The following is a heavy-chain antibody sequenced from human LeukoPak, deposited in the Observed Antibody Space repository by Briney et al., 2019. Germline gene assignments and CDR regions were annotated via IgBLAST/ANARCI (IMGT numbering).Heavy chain of an antibody. CDR1: GFTFRSYW. CDR3: AREAMVRGVPDAFDL. V-gene: IGHV3-7*01. CDR2: VKQDGIEK. D-gene: IGHD3-10*01. Sequence: GGSLRLSCAASGFTFRSYWMDWVRQAPGKGLEWVANVKQDGIEKYFVDSVKGRFAISRDNAKNSLYLQMNNLRAEDTAVYYCAREAMVRGVPDAFDLWGPGTMVTVSS. J-gene: IGHJ3*01.